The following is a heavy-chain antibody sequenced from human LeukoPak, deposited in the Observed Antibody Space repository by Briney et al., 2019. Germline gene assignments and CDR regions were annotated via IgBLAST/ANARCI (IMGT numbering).Heavy chain of an antibody. J-gene: IGHJ3*02. CDR1: GGSFSSYY. D-gene: IGHD4-23*01. Sequence: PSETLSLTCAVYGGSFSSYYWTWIRQPPGKGLEWIGEINHSGRTNFNPSLKSRVTLSIQTSKNQISLKMRSVTAADSAVYYCARGGLRWLSDTFDIWGQGTMATVSS. CDR2: INHSGRT. V-gene: IGHV4-34*01. CDR3: ARGGLRWLSDTFDI.